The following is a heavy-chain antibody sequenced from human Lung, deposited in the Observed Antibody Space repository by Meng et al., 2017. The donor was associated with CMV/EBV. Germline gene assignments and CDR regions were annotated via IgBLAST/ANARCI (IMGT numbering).Heavy chain of an antibody. CDR1: GCTFSNYP. V-gene: IGHV1-69*05. Sequence: SVKVSCKASGCTFSNYPVSWVRHAPGLGLEWMGGFIAIFGTPNYAQKFQGRLTITTDASTITAYMALNSLRSEDTAVYYCATEGPLNWFDRWGQGTRVTVSS. CDR3: ATEGPLNWFDR. CDR2: FIAIFGTP. J-gene: IGHJ5*02.